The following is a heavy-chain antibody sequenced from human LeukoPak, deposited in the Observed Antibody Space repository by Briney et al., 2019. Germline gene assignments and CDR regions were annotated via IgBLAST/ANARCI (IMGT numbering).Heavy chain of an antibody. CDR3: AKVQNDYYDSSGYYFQNYFDY. J-gene: IGHJ4*02. Sequence: GGSLRLSCAASGFTFSSYGMHWVRQAPGKGLEWVAFIRYDGSNKYYADSVEGRFTISRDNSKNTLYLQMNSLRAEDTAVYYCAKVQNDYYDSSGYYFQNYFDYWGQGTLVTVSS. CDR1: GFTFSSYG. V-gene: IGHV3-30*02. CDR2: IRYDGSNK. D-gene: IGHD3-22*01.